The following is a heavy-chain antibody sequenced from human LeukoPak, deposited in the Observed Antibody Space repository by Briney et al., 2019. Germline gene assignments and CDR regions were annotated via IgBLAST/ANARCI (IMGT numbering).Heavy chain of an antibody. Sequence: PGGSLRLSCAASGFVFSSYAMHWARQAPGKGLEWVAIIAYDGGLTYYADSVKGRFTISRDNSKNTLYLQMNSLRAEDTSVYYCARGAITMIVVVITPFDYWGQGTLVTVSS. J-gene: IGHJ4*02. CDR1: GFVFSSYA. V-gene: IGHV3-30*04. CDR2: IAYDGGLT. CDR3: ARGAITMIVVVITPFDY. D-gene: IGHD3-22*01.